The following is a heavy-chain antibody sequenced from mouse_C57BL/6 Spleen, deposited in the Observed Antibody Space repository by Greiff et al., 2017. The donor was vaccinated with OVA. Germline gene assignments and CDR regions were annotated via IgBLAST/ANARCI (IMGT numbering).Heavy chain of an antibody. Sequence: QVQLKQPGAELVRPGSSVKLSCKASGYTFTSYWMDWVKQRPGQGLEWIGNIYPSDSETHYNQKFKDKATLTVDKSSSTAYMQLSSLTSEDSAVYYCARGYRSTDYWGQGTTLTVSS. D-gene: IGHD2-2*01. J-gene: IGHJ2*01. CDR3: ARGYRSTDY. CDR2: IYPSDSET. V-gene: IGHV1-61*01. CDR1: GYTFTSYW.